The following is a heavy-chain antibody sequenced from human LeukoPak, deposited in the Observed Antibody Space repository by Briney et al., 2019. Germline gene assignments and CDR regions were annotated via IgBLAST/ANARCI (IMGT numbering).Heavy chain of an antibody. D-gene: IGHD2-15*01. J-gene: IGHJ4*02. V-gene: IGHV3-30*18. CDR3: AKGRGNIVVVEAEFDY. CDR2: ISYDGSNK. CDR1: GFTFSSYG. Sequence: GRSLRLSCAASGFTFSSYGIHWVRQAPGKGLEWVAVISYDGSNKYYADSVKGRFTISRDNSENTLYLQMNSLRAEDTAVYYCAKGRGNIVVVEAEFDYWGQGTLVTVSS.